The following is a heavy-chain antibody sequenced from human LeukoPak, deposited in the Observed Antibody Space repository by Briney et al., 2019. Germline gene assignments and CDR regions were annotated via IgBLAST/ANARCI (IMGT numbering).Heavy chain of an antibody. CDR2: ISSSSRDT. Sequence: GGSLRLSCAASGFIFSDYYMSWIRQAPGKGLEWVSYISSSSRDTNYADSVKGRFTFSRDNAKKSVYLQMNSLRAEDTAVYHCVIGFATAYGMDVWGQGTTVTVSS. J-gene: IGHJ6*02. V-gene: IGHV3-11*05. CDR1: GFIFSDYY. CDR3: VIGFATAYGMDV. D-gene: IGHD2-15*01.